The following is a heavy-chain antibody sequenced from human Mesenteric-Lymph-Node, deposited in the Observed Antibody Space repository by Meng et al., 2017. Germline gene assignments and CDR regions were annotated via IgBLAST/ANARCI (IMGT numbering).Heavy chain of an antibody. CDR2: IPPKSGGT. J-gene: IGHJ4*02. CDR3: ARAGEYYYGSGDDY. D-gene: IGHD3-10*01. V-gene: IGHV1-2*06. CDR1: GYQFPHYK. Sequence: QLGQSGPWVKKPGAPVTGSFNGSGYQFPHYKIYWVRQAPGTGLGWIGRIPPKSGGTFYAPRIQGRVTMTRDTSINTAYMELSSLRSDDTAVYYCARAGEYYYGSGDDYWGQGTLVTVSS.